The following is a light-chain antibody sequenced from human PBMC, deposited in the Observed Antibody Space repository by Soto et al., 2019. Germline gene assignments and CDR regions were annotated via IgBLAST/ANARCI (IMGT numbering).Light chain of an antibody. CDR2: AAS. CDR1: QGISSY. Sequence: DIPLTQSPSFLSASVGDRVTITCRASQGISSYLAWYQQKPGKAPKLLIYAASTLQSGVPSRFSGSGSGTEFTLTISSLQPEDFATYYCQQLNSVTFGGGTKVEIK. CDR3: QQLNSVT. J-gene: IGKJ4*01. V-gene: IGKV1-9*01.